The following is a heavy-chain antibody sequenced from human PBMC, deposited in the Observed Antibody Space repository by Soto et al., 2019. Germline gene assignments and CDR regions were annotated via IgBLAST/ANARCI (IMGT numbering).Heavy chain of an antibody. D-gene: IGHD2-2*01. Sequence: SVKVSCKASGGTFSSYAISCVRQAPGQGLEWMGGIIPIFGTANYAQKFQGRVTITADKSTSTAYMELSSLRSEDTAVYYCARGLLSRYYYYGMDVWGQGTTVTVSS. V-gene: IGHV1-69*06. CDR3: ARGLLSRYYYYGMDV. CDR2: IIPIFGTA. CDR1: GGTFSSYA. J-gene: IGHJ6*02.